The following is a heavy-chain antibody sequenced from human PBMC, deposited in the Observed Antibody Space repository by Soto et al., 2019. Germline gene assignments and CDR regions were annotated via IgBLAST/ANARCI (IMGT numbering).Heavy chain of an antibody. J-gene: IGHJ5*02. CDR2: INHSGST. D-gene: IGHD3-16*01. CDR3: ARVLPRGRFDP. V-gene: IGHV4-34*01. Sequence: PSETLSLTCAVYGVSFSGYYWSWIRQPPGKGLEWIGEINHSGSTNYNPSLKSRVTISVDTSKNQFSLKLSSVTAADTAVYYCARVLPRGRFDPWGQGTLVTVS. CDR1: GVSFSGYY.